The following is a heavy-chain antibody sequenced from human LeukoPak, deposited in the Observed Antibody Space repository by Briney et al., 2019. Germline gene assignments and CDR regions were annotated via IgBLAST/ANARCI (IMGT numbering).Heavy chain of an antibody. Sequence: SEALSLTCTVSGGSISSYYWSWIRQPPGKGLEWIGYIYYSGSTNYNPSLKSRVTISVDTSKNQFSLKLSSVTAADTAVYYCARTRGYSYGFDYWGQGTLVTVSS. J-gene: IGHJ4*02. CDR3: ARTRGYSYGFDY. D-gene: IGHD5-18*01. CDR2: IYYSGST. V-gene: IGHV4-59*01. CDR1: GGSISSYY.